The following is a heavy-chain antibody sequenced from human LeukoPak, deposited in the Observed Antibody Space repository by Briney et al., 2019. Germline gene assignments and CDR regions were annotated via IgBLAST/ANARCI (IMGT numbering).Heavy chain of an antibody. CDR2: IRYDGSNT. Sequence: GGSLRLSCAASGFTFSSYGMGWVRQAPGKGLEWVTFIRYDGSNTYAESVKGRFTISRDNSKNTVYLQMNSLAIEDTAIYYCAKNRWGSVATPDSWGQGTVVTVSS. CDR1: GFTFSSYG. D-gene: IGHD5-12*01. CDR3: AKNRWGSVATPDS. J-gene: IGHJ4*02. V-gene: IGHV3-30*02.